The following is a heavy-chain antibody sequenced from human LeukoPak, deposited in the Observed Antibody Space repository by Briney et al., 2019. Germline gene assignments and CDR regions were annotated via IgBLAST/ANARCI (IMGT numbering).Heavy chain of an antibody. Sequence: PGGSLRLSCAVSGFTVSSNYMSWVRQAPGKGLEWVSVIYSGGSTYYADSVKGRFTISRDNSKNTLYLQMNSLRAEDTAVYYCAKGPYCGSYSKDYWGQGTLVTVSS. D-gene: IGHD1-26*01. J-gene: IGHJ4*02. CDR1: GFTVSSNY. V-gene: IGHV3-53*01. CDR3: AKGPYCGSYSKDY. CDR2: IYSGGST.